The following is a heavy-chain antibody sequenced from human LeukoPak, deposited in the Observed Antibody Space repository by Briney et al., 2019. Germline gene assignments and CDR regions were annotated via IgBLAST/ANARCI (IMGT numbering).Heavy chain of an antibody. J-gene: IGHJ6*02. CDR3: AGFFIAAAGMDV. CDR1: GGSISSSSYY. D-gene: IGHD6-13*01. CDR2: IYYSGST. Sequence: PSETLSLTCTVSGGSISSSSYYWGWIRQPPGKGLEWIGSIYYSGSTYYNPSLKSRVTISVDTSKNQFSLKLSSVTAADTAVYYCAGFFIAAAGMDVWGQGTTVTVSS. V-gene: IGHV4-39*07.